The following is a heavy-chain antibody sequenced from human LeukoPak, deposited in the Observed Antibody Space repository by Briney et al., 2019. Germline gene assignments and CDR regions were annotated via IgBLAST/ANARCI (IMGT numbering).Heavy chain of an antibody. CDR1: GFTFSSYW. D-gene: IGHD1-14*01. Sequence: PGGSLGLSCAASGFTFSSYWMHRVRQVPGKGLVWVSRINPGGSSTAYADSVKGRFTISRDNAENTLYLQMDSLRAEDTAVYYCARSNQADDYWGQGTLVTVSS. CDR2: INPGGSST. J-gene: IGHJ4*02. CDR3: ARSNQADDY. V-gene: IGHV3-74*01.